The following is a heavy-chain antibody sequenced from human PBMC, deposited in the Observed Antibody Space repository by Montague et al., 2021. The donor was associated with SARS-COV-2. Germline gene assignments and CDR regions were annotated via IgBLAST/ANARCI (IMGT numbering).Heavy chain of an antibody. CDR1: GFTFSTYG. CDR2: ISHDGSKK. J-gene: IGHJ4*02. Sequence: SLRLSCAASGFTFSTYGMHWVRQAPGKGLEWAAVISHDGSKKYYAESVMGRLTISRDNSKNTLYLQMNSLRAEDTAIYYCVKGDVSPGDHWGQGTQVTVSS. V-gene: IGHV3-30*18. CDR3: VKGDVSPGDH.